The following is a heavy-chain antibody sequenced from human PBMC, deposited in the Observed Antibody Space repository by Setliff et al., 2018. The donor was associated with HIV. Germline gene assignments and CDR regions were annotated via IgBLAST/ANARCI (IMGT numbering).Heavy chain of an antibody. CDR3: ARMASSGWYPFDY. V-gene: IGHV2-70*11. D-gene: IGHD6-19*01. CDR1: GFSLSNARMG. J-gene: IGHJ4*02. CDR2: IDWDDDK. Sequence: SGPTLVNPTETLTLTCTVSGFSLSNARMGVSWIRQPPGKALEWLARIDWDDDKYYSTSLKTRLTISKDTSKNQVVLTMTNMDPVDTATYYCARMASSGWYPFDYWGQGTLVTVS.